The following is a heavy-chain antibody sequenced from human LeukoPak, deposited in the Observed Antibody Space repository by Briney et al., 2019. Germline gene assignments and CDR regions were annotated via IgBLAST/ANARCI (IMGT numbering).Heavy chain of an antibody. J-gene: IGHJ4*02. CDR2: INPSGGST. D-gene: IGHD3-22*01. Sequence: GASVKVSCKASGGTFSSYAISWVRQAPGQGLEWMGIINPSGGSTSYAQKFQGRVTMTRDMSTSTVYMELSSLRSEDTAVYCCARDGQGRDSSGPRESYFDYWGQGTLVTISS. CDR1: GGTFSSYA. CDR3: ARDGQGRDSSGPRESYFDY. V-gene: IGHV1-46*01.